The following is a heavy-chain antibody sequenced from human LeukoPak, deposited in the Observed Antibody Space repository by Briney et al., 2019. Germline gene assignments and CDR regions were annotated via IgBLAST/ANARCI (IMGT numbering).Heavy chain of an antibody. CDR1: RGSYSGSY. Sequence: PSETLSLTCAVSRGSYSGSYLTWFRQPPGKGLEWIGEVNENGRTNYNPSLNSRVTISIDTSKNQFSLRLSSVTAADTAVYYCTRASRVTMIHPWGQGTLVTVSS. D-gene: IGHD3-22*01. CDR3: TRASRVTMIHP. J-gene: IGHJ4*02. V-gene: IGHV4-34*01. CDR2: VNENGRT.